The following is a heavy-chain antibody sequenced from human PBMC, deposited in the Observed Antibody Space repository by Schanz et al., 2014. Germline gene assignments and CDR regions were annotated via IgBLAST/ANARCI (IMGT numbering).Heavy chain of an antibody. CDR3: ARELPGVVAFDF. V-gene: IGHV3-48*01. CDR1: GFTASSYS. CDR2: VSRSTPDI. J-gene: IGHJ3*01. D-gene: IGHD7-27*01. Sequence: EVQLVESGGGLVQPGGSLRLSCGVSGFTASSYSMNWVRQAPGKGLEWVSYVSRSTPDIYYADSVKGRFTMSRDNAKNSVFLQMNSLRAEDTAVYYCARELPGVVAFDFWGQGTMVTVSS.